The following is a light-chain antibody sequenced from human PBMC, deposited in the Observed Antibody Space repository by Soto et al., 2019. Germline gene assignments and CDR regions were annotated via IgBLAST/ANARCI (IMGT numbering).Light chain of an antibody. V-gene: IGLV2-14*01. CDR3: SSYSRTSALGV. Sequence: QSALTQPASVSGSPGQSITISCTGTSSDIGVYNYVSWYHQHPGKAPKLIIYEVSNRPSGVSDRFSASKSGNTASLTISGLQTEDEADYYCSSYSRTSALGVFGGGTKLTVL. CDR1: SSDIGVYNY. CDR2: EVS. J-gene: IGLJ3*02.